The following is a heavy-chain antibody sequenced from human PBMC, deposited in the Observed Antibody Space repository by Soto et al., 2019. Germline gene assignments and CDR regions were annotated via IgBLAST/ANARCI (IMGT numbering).Heavy chain of an antibody. CDR1: GGSISSYY. CDR2: IYYSGST. D-gene: IGHD6-13*01. J-gene: IGHJ5*02. V-gene: IGHV4-59*01. CDR3: ARETIAANSSISYNWFDP. Sequence: PSETLSLTCTVSGGSISSYYWSWIRQPPGKGLEWIGYIYYSGSTNYNPSLKSRVTISVDTSKNQFSLKLSSVTAADTAVYYCARETIAANSSISYNWFDPWGQGNLVTVSS.